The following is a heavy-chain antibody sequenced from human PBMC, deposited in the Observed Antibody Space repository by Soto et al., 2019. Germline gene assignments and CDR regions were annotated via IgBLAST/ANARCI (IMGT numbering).Heavy chain of an antibody. CDR2: INHTGGT. Sequence: PSETLSLTCAVYGGSVNGCDWNWIRQPPGKGLEWIGEINHTGGTHYNPSLKSRVTMSVDTSKNQFSLRLSSVTAADTAIYYCATRMTVFVLLIPPFDPGGKGTQVTVSS. CDR3: ATRMTVFVLLIPPFDP. D-gene: IGHD3-3*01. V-gene: IGHV4-34*01. CDR1: GGSVNGCD. J-gene: IGHJ5*02.